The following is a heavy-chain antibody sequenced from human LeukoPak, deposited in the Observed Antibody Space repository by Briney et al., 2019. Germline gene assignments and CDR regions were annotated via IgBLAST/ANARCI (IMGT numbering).Heavy chain of an antibody. Sequence: PSETLSLTCAVYGGSSSGYYWSWIRQPPGKGLEWIGEINHSGSTNYNPSLKSRVTISVDTSKNQFSLKLSSVTAADTAVYYCARGGPWPSYWGQGTLVTVSS. CDR1: GGSSSGYY. J-gene: IGHJ4*02. CDR3: ARGGPWPSY. V-gene: IGHV4-34*01. CDR2: INHSGST.